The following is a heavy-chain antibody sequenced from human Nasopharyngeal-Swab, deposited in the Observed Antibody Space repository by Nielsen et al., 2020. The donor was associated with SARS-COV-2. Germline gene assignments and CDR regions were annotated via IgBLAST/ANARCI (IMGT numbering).Heavy chain of an antibody. D-gene: IGHD3-16*02. V-gene: IGHV4-59*08. Sequence: SETLSLTCTVSGGSMSNFHWSWIRLSPGKGLEWIGYIYYSGSTNYNPSLKSRVTISVDTSKNQFSLKLSSVTAADTAVYYCARHANYDYVWGSYRPHDAFDIWGQGTMVTVSS. J-gene: IGHJ3*02. CDR1: GGSMSNFH. CDR3: ARHANYDYVWGSYRPHDAFDI. CDR2: IYYSGST.